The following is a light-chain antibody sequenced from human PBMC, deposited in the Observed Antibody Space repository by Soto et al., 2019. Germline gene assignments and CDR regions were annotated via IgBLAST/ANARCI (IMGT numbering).Light chain of an antibody. CDR1: RSNIGRNF. CDR3: AAWDDTLDAQV. Sequence: QSVLTQSPSASGTPGQRVTISCSGSRSNIGRNFAYWYQHVPGTAPRLLIQRNNERPSGVPDRFSGSKSGTSVSLAISGLRSDDEATYYCAAWDDTLDAQVFGGGTQ. J-gene: IGLJ3*02. V-gene: IGLV1-47*01. CDR2: RNN.